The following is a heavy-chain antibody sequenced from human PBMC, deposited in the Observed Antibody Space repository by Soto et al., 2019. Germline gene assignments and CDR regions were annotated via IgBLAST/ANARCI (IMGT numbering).Heavy chain of an antibody. Sequence: GASVKVSCSASGGTFSSYAISWVRQAPGQGLEWMGGIIPIFGTANYAQKFQGRVTITADESTSTAYMELSSLSSEDTAVYYCAGEHIVVVTDIHFLRYSIDVWGQGTMVTVSS. J-gene: IGHJ6*02. D-gene: IGHD2-21*02. CDR2: IIPIFGTA. V-gene: IGHV1-69*13. CDR1: GGTFSSYA. CDR3: AGEHIVVVTDIHFLRYSIDV.